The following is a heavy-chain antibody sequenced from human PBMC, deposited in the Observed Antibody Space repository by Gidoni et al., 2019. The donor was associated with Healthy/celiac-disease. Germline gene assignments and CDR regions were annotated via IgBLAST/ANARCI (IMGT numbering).Heavy chain of an antibody. CDR2: INHSGST. J-gene: IGHJ6*02. Sequence: QVQLQQWGAGLLKPSETLSLTCAVYGGSFSGYYWSWIRQPPGKGLEWIGEINHSGSTNYNPSLKSRVTISVDTSKNQFSLKLSSVTAADTAVYYCARGRGVLLWFGELFENYGMDVWGQGTTVTVSS. V-gene: IGHV4-34*01. CDR1: GGSFSGYY. CDR3: ARGRGVLLWFGELFENYGMDV. D-gene: IGHD3-10*01.